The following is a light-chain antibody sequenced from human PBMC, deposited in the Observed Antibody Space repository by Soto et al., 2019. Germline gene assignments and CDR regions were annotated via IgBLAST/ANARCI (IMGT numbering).Light chain of an antibody. V-gene: IGKV3-20*01. J-gene: IGKJ5*01. CDR3: QQYADSPIT. CDR1: QSVGRYY. CDR2: DAS. Sequence: EIVLTQSPGTLSLSPGERATLTCRASQSVGRYYLAWFQQKPGQPPRLLIHDASSKASGIPDRFSGSGTGTEFTLTISSLEPEDFAVYHCQQYADSPITFGGGTRLEIK.